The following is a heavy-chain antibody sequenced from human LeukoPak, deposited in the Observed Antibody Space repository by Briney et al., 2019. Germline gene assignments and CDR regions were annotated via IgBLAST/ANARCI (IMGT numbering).Heavy chain of an antibody. Sequence: GGSLRLSCAASGFTFSSYAMSWVRQAPGKGLEWVSGIHGSVGNTYYTDSVKGRFTISRDNSKNTLYLQMNSLRAEDTAVYYCAKGLYDFWSGYHYWGQGTLVTVSS. CDR2: IHGSVGNT. V-gene: IGHV3-23*01. CDR3: AKGLYDFWSGYHY. J-gene: IGHJ4*02. D-gene: IGHD3-3*01. CDR1: GFTFSSYA.